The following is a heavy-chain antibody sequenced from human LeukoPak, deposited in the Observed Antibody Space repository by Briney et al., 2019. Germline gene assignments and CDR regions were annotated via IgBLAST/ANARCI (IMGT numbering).Heavy chain of an antibody. V-gene: IGHV1-2*02. CDR3: AREVSDYSNYDDY. J-gene: IGHJ4*02. D-gene: IGHD4-11*01. Sequence: SVKVSCKASGYTFTGYYMHWVRQAPGQGLEWMGWINPNSGGTNYAQKFQGRVTMTRDTSISTAYMELGRLRSDDTAVYYCAREVSDYSNYDDYWGQGTLVTVSS. CDR2: INPNSGGT. CDR1: GYTFTGYY.